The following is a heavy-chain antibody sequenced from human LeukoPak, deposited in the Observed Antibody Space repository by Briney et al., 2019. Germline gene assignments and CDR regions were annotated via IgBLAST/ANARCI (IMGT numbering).Heavy chain of an antibody. J-gene: IGHJ5*02. D-gene: IGHD3-22*01. V-gene: IGHV3-11*01. Sequence: PGGSLRLSCAASGFTFSDYYMSWIRQAPGKGLEWVSYISSSGSTIYYADSVKGRFTISRDNAKNSLYLQMNSLRAEDTAVYYCARVGDSSGYYYGYGWFDPWGQGTLVTVSS. CDR2: ISSSGSTI. CDR1: GFTFSDYY. CDR3: ARVGDSSGYYYGYGWFDP.